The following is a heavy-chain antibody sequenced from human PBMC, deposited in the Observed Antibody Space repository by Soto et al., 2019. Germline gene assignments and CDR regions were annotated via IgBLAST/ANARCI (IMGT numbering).Heavy chain of an antibody. J-gene: IGHJ3*02. CDR1: GFTFSNSA. D-gene: IGHD2-15*01. CDR2: IVVGAGNT. Sequence: GASVKVSCKASGFTFSNSAVQRVRQARGQRIEWMGWIVVGAGNTNYAQELQGRLTITRDVSTNTAYMGLRGLTSEDTAVYYCAAELYSGGRCCSFDIWGQGTMVTVSS. CDR3: AAELYSGGRCCSFDI. V-gene: IGHV1-58*01.